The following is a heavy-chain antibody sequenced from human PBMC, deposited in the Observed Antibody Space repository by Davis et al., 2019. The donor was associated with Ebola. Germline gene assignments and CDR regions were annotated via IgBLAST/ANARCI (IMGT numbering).Heavy chain of an antibody. D-gene: IGHD6-19*01. Sequence: AASVKVSCKASGYTFTSYAISWVRQAPGQGLEWMGWISAYNGNTNYAQKLQGRVTMTTDTPTSTAYMELRSLRSDDTAVYYCARVRYSSGWTTRYYFDYWGQGTLVTVSS. CDR2: ISAYNGNT. CDR3: ARVRYSSGWTTRYYFDY. J-gene: IGHJ4*02. CDR1: GYTFTSYA. V-gene: IGHV1-18*01.